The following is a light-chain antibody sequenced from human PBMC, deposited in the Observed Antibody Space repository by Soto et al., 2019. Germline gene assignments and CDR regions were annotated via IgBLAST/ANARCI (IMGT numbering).Light chain of an antibody. Sequence: AIRMTQYPSSLSASTGDRATITCRASQGISSYLAWYQQKPGKAPKLLIYAASSLQSGVPSRFSGSGSETDFTLTISSLQPEDFATYSCQPSYSTTWTVGQGTKVDIK. V-gene: IGKV1-8*01. CDR3: QPSYSTTWT. J-gene: IGKJ1*01. CDR1: QGISSY. CDR2: AAS.